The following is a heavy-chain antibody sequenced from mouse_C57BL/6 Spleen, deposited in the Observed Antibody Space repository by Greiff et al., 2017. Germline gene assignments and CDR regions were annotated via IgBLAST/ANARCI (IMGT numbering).Heavy chain of an antibody. D-gene: IGHD4-1*01. V-gene: IGHV1-61*01. J-gene: IGHJ3*01. CDR3: AKLCLFAY. Sequence: QVQLQQPGAELVRPGSSVKLSCKASGYTFTSYWMDWVKQRPGQGLEWIGNIYPSDSDTHYNQKFKDKATLTVDKSSSTAYMELRSLTSEDFAGYTCAKLCLFAYWGKGTLVTVSA. CDR1: GYTFTSYW. CDR2: IYPSDSDT.